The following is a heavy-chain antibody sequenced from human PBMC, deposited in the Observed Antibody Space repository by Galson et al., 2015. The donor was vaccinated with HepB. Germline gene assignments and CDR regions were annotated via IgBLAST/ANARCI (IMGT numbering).Heavy chain of an antibody. V-gene: IGHV1-46*01. CDR2: INPSGGST. J-gene: IGHJ4*02. CDR3: ARALGVVFRLNY. Sequence: SCKASGYTFTSYYMHWVRQAPGQGLEWMGIINPSGGSTSYAQKFQGRVTMTRDTSTSTVYMELSSLRSEDTAVYHCARALGVVFRLNYWGQGTLVTVSS. D-gene: IGHD2-2*01. CDR1: GYTFTSYY.